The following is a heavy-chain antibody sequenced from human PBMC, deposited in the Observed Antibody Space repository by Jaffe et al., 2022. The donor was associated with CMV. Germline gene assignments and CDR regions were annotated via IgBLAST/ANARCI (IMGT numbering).Heavy chain of an antibody. CDR3: ARGGYCSSTSCLSSDGYYYYYMDV. CDR1: GGSISSYY. D-gene: IGHD2-2*01. J-gene: IGHJ6*03. CDR2: IYYSGST. V-gene: IGHV4-59*01. Sequence: QVQLQESGPGLVKPSETLSLTCTVSGGSISSYYWSWIRQPPGKGLEWIGYIYYSGSTNYNPSLKSRVTISVDTSKNQFSLKLSSVTAADTAVYYCARGGYCSSTSCLSSDGYYYYYMDVWGKGTTVTVSS.